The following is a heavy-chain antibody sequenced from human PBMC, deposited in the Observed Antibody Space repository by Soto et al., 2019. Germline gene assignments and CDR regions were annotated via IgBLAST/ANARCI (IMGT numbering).Heavy chain of an antibody. J-gene: IGHJ4*02. V-gene: IGHV3-30*18. CDR3: AKAGEVGGVLGDH. D-gene: IGHD1-26*01. CDR1: GFAFNKFG. Sequence: QVQLVESGGGVVQPGTSLRLSCEASGFAFNKFGMHWVRQAPGKGLEWVAFISYDGSYQYYADSVQGRLTITRDNSMNTLNMQLNSLRREDTAVYYCAKAGEVGGVLGDHWGQGTLVIVSS. CDR2: ISYDGSYQ.